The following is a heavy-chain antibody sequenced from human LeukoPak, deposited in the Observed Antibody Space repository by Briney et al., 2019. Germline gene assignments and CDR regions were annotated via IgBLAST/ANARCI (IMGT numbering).Heavy chain of an antibody. J-gene: IGHJ4*02. CDR2: INPGGSNR. CDR3: ASSLSSGWGPVDDY. D-gene: IGHD6-19*01. V-gene: IGHV3-48*03. CDR1: GITFGNYE. Sequence: GGSLRLSCAPPGITFGNYEMNWVRQAPGKGLEWVSYINPGGSNRFYAGSVRGRFTISRDDAKKSVYLQMNSLRAEDTAVYYCASSLSSGWGPVDDYWGQGIMVTVSS.